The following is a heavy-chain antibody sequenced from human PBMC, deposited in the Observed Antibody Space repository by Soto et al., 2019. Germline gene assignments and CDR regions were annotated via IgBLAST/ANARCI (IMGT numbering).Heavy chain of an antibody. Sequence: QVQLVESGGGVVQPGRSLRLSCAASGFTFSSYAMHWVRQAPGKGLEWVAVISYDGSNKYYADSVKGRFTISRDNSKNTLYLQMNSLRAADTAVYYCAREGGSSGYYGPPDYWGKGTLVTVSS. V-gene: IGHV3-30-3*01. CDR1: GFTFSSYA. D-gene: IGHD3-22*01. J-gene: IGHJ4*02. CDR2: ISYDGSNK. CDR3: AREGGSSGYYGPPDY.